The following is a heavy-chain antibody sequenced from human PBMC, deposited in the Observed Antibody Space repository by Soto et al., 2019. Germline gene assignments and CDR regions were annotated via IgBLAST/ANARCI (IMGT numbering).Heavy chain of an antibody. CDR1: GDSLTNYY. CDR2: IMYSGYS. V-gene: IGHV4-59*08. D-gene: IGHD3-10*01. J-gene: IGHJ6*02. CDR3: ARHGFGPLHGLVDV. Sequence: QVQLQESGPGLVKPSETLSLTCTVSGDSLTNYYCSWFRQHPGKGLEWIGYIMYSGYSAYNLSLKRRVPMSMDTSKTQCSLMLASVTATDTAVYYCARHGFGPLHGLVDVWGQGTTVIVSS.